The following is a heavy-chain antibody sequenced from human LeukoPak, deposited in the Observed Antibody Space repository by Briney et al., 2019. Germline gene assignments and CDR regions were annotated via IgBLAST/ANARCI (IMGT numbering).Heavy chain of an antibody. J-gene: IGHJ5*02. D-gene: IGHD3-10*01. V-gene: IGHV4-4*07. CDR3: ARGYGSGSYST. Sequence: PSETLSLTCTVSGVSTSSGYWRWIRQPAGKGLEWMGRISTSLPTYYNPSLKSRVAMSLDTSENHFSLRLTSVTAADTAVYYCARGYGSGSYSTWGQGTLVTVSS. CDR2: ISTSLPT. CDR1: GVSTSSGY.